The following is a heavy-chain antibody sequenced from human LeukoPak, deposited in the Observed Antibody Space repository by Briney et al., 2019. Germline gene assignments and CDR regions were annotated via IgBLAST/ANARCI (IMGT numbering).Heavy chain of an antibody. V-gene: IGHV4-59*12. Sequence: SETLSLTCTVSGGSISSYYWSWIRQPPGKGLEWIGYIYYSRSTNYNPSLKSRVAISVDTSKNQFSLKLSSVTAADTAVYYCARGAPYYYDSSGYSGAFDIWGQGTMVTVSS. CDR2: IYYSRST. CDR3: ARGAPYYYDSSGYSGAFDI. CDR1: GGSISSYY. J-gene: IGHJ3*02. D-gene: IGHD3-22*01.